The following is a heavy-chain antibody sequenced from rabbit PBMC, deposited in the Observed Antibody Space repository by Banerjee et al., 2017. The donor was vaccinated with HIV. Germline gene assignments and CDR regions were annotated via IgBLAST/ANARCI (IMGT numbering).Heavy chain of an antibody. CDR3: ARDRDATVPGYGYDL. J-gene: IGHJ4*01. V-gene: IGHV1S45*01. CDR1: GFSFSSNYW. D-gene: IGHD6-1*01. CDR2: IYTGDGDT. Sequence: QEQLVESGGGLVTLGGSLTLTCTASGFSFSSNYWISWVRQAPGKGLEWTACIYTGDGDTYYANWAKGRFTISKTSSTTVTLQMTSLTAADTATYLCARDRDATVPGYGYDLWGPGT.